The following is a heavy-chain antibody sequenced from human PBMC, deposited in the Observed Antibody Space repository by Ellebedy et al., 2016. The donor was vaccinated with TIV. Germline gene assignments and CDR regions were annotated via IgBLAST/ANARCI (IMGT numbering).Heavy chain of an antibody. CDR3: ARNPAGYNYEDF. CDR1: GYTFTTYA. D-gene: IGHD5-24*01. Sequence: TSVKVSCKASGYTFTTYAIHWVRQAPGQSLAWMGWIYAGNGDTQYSPSFRGRVTITTDASASTAYMELISLRSEDTAVYYCARNPAGYNYEDFWGQGTLVTVSS. J-gene: IGHJ4*02. CDR2: IYAGNGDT. V-gene: IGHV1-3*01.